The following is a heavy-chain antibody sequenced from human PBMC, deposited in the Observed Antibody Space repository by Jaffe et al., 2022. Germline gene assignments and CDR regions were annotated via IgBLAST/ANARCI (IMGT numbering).Heavy chain of an antibody. D-gene: IGHD4-17*01. V-gene: IGHV3-23*01. CDR2: ISGRGTST. J-gene: IGHJ4*02. Sequence: DVQLLESGGGLVQPGGSLRLSCVASGFTFSSYAMSWVRQAPGKGLEWVSAISGRGTSTYHADSVKGRFTISRDNSKNTLFLQMDSLRAEDTAVYFCAKDVTVTTFLFEKWGQGTLVTVSP. CDR3: AKDVTVTTFLFEK. CDR1: GFTFSSYA.